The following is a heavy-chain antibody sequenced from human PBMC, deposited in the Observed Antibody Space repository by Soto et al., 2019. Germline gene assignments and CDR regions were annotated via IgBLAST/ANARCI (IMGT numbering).Heavy chain of an antibody. J-gene: IGHJ5*02. D-gene: IGHD3-22*01. CDR1: GDSVRSGIYY. V-gene: IGHV4-61*01. CDR3: ARVGYHSSDYLSKWFDP. CDR2: IDYSGST. Sequence: QVQLQESGPGLVKPSETLSLTCTVSGDSVRSGIYYWSWIRQPPGKRLELIGFIDYSGSTNHNPSLKSRVTISIDTSKHQFSLKLKSVTAADTAVYYCARVGYHSSDYLSKWFDPWGQGTLVTVSS.